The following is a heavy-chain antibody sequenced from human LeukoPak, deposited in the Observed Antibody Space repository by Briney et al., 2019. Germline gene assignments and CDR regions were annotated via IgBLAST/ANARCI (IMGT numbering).Heavy chain of an antibody. V-gene: IGHV3-30*18. CDR3: AKALSRNGDWDGSDI. D-gene: IGHD2-21*01. Sequence: PGGSLRLSCAASGFSFSSFGMHWVRQAPGKGLEWVAATSYDGSNKYYAESVEGRFTISRDNSKNTLYLQMDSLRPEDTAVYYCAKALSRNGDWDGSDIWGQGTMVTVSS. CDR2: TSYDGSNK. CDR1: GFSFSSFG. J-gene: IGHJ3*02.